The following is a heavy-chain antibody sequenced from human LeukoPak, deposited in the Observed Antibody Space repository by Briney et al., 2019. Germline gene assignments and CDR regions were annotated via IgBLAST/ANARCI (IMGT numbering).Heavy chain of an antibody. CDR3: VTGRNYYYDY. D-gene: IGHD3-22*01. V-gene: IGHV3-30*01. J-gene: IGHJ4*02. CDR1: GFTFSTYP. CDR2: IPSDGSNQ. Sequence: GGSLRLSCAASGFTFSTYPMHWVRQAPGKGLEWVAVIPSDGSNQYYADSVKGRFTISRDNSRNTLYLQMNSLRSEDTAVNYCVTGRNYYYDYWGQGTLVTVSS.